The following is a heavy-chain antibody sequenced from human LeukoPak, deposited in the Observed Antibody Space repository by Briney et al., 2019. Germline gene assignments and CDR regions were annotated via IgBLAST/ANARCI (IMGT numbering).Heavy chain of an antibody. D-gene: IGHD3-3*01. CDR3: ARDRPQVLRFLEWLWLDP. CDR1: GGSISNYY. J-gene: IGHJ5*02. CDR2: IYYSGNT. V-gene: IGHV4-59*01. Sequence: SETLSLTCTVSGGSISNYYWSWIRQPPGKGLEWIGYIYYSGNTDYNPSLDSRVTISVDTSKNQFSLKLTSVTAADTAVYYCARDRPQVLRFLEWLWLDPWGQGTLVTVSS.